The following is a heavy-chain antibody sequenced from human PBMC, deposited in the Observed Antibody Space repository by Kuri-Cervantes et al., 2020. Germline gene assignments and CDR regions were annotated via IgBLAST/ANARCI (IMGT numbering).Heavy chain of an antibody. CDR3: AADGGRNSDAFDI. V-gene: IGHV1-58*01. CDR2: IVVGSGNT. D-gene: IGHD3-16*01. CDR1: GFTFTSSA. Sequence: SVKVSCKASGFTFTSSAVQWVRQARGQRLEWIGWIVVGSGNTNYAQKFQERVTITRDMSTSTAYMELSSLRSEDTAVYYCAADGGRNSDAFDIWGQGTMVTVSS. J-gene: IGHJ3*02.